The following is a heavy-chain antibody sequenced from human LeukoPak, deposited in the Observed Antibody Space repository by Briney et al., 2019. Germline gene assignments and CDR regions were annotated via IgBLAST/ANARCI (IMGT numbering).Heavy chain of an antibody. CDR3: AKDRGLTGEWGEDY. V-gene: IGHV3-11*05. J-gene: IGHJ4*02. CDR2: LKGDNGDI. CDR1: GFTFSAFY. D-gene: IGHD7-27*01. Sequence: KTGGSLRLSCAASGFTFSAFYMSWIRQTPGKGLEYLSYLKGDNGDINYADSVRGRFAISRDNSKNTLYLQMNSLRAEDTAVYYCAKDRGLTGEWGEDYWGQGTLVTVSS.